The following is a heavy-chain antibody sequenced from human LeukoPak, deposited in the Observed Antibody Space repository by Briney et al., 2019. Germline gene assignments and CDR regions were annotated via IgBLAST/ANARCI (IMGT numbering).Heavy chain of an antibody. CDR3: TRRDTTMVSFDY. CDR1: RYTFTDYF. Sequence: ASVKVSCKASRYTFTDYFFHWVRQAPGQGLEWMGWINPNSGGTKYAQKFQGRVTVTRDTSINTAYMELRSLRSDDTAVYYCTRRDTTMVSFDYWGQGTLVTVSS. CDR2: INPNSGGT. D-gene: IGHD5-18*01. J-gene: IGHJ4*02. V-gene: IGHV1-2*02.